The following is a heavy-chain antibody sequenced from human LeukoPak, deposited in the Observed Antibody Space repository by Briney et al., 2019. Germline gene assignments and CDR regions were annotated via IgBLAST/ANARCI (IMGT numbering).Heavy chain of an antibody. Sequence: PGGSLRLSCVRSGFAFGVHAMSWVRQAPGKGPEWVATICSGADLFYAAPVKGRFTISRDDPRNTVRLQMNSLRAEDTALYYCAKDWTPHNRVYDCLDAWGQGTQVTVSS. V-gene: IGHV3-23*01. CDR2: ICSGADL. D-gene: IGHD3-16*01. CDR1: GFAFGVHA. CDR3: AKDWTPHNRVYDCLDA. J-gene: IGHJ5*02.